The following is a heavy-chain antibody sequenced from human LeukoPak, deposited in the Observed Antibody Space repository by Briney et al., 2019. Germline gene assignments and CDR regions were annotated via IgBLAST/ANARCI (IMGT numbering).Heavy chain of an antibody. CDR2: ITNDGSST. CDR1: GLTFSSHW. CDR3: VTQQGGNPAY. Sequence: GGSLRLSCAASGLTFSSHWMHWVRQAPGKGLVWVSRITNDGSSTTYADSVKGRFTVSRDNAKNMLYLQVNSLRAEDTAVYYCVTQQGGNPAYWGQGTLVTVSS. D-gene: IGHD1-14*01. V-gene: IGHV3-74*01. J-gene: IGHJ4*02.